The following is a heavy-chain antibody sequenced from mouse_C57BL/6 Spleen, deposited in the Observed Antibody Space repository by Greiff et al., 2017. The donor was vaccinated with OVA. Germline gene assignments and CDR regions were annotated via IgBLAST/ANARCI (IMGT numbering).Heavy chain of an antibody. J-gene: IGHJ1*03. CDR1: GYTFTDYY. Sequence: VKLKQSGAELVRPGASVKLSCKASGYTFTDYYINWVKQRPGQGLEWIARIYPGSGNTYYNEKFKGKATLTAEKSSSTAYMQLSSLTSEDSAVYFCARGGVLYWYVDVWGTGTTVTVSS. CDR3: ARGGVLYWYVDV. CDR2: IYPGSGNT. V-gene: IGHV1-76*01.